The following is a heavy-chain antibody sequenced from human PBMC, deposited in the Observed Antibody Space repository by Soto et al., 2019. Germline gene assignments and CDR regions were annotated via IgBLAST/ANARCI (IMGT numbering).Heavy chain of an antibody. V-gene: IGHV4-4*02. CDR3: AREIVTARGNNYFDP. CDR1: GGTVASSHW. D-gene: IGHD2-21*02. J-gene: IGHJ5*02. Sequence: QVQLQESGPRLVKPSGSLSLTCGVSGGTVASSHWWSWVRQSPGGGLEWIGNVYHTGDTNFNPSPHSRVTISVDKSNNQFSLRLNSRTAADTAVYFCAREIVTARGNNYFDPWGPGTLVTVSS. CDR2: VYHTGDT.